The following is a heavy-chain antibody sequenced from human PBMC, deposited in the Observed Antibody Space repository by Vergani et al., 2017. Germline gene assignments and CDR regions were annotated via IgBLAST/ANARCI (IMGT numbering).Heavy chain of an antibody. J-gene: IGHJ4*02. D-gene: IGHD3-22*01. CDR3: ARVKTYYDDSSGATAPYYFDY. Sequence: QVQLQQWGAGLLKPSETLSLTCAVYGGSFSGYYWSWVRQPPGKGLDWIGEINHSGRTNYNPSLKSRVTISVDTSKNQFSRKLSSVTAADTAVYYCARVKTYYDDSSGATAPYYFDYWGQGTLVTVSS. CDR2: INHSGRT. V-gene: IGHV4-34*01. CDR1: GGSFSGYY.